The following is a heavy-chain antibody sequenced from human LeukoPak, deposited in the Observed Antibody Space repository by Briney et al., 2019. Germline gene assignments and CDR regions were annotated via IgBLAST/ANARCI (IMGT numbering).Heavy chain of an antibody. Sequence: GGSLRLSCAGSGFTFSSNWMSWVRQAPGKGLEWVSVIDSGGSTYYADSVKGRFTISRDNSKNTLYLQMNSLRAEDTAVYYCARVHYLGIQLWKQPYYYGMDVWGQGTTVTVSS. CDR3: ARVHYLGIQLWKQPYYYGMDV. V-gene: IGHV3-53*01. CDR2: IDSGGST. CDR1: GFTFSSNW. D-gene: IGHD5-18*01. J-gene: IGHJ6*02.